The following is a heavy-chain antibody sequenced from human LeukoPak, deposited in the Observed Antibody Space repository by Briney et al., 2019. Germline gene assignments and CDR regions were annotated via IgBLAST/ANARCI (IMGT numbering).Heavy chain of an antibody. V-gene: IGHV4-39*07. Sequence: PSETLSLTCTVSGGSISSSSYYWGWIRQPPGKGLEWIGSIYYSGSTYYNPSLKSRVTISVDTSKNQFSLKLSSVTAADTAVYYCAREYGYDILTGSRSWFDPWGQGTLVTVSS. CDR3: AREYGYDILTGSRSWFDP. CDR2: IYYSGST. CDR1: GGSISSSSYY. J-gene: IGHJ5*02. D-gene: IGHD3-9*01.